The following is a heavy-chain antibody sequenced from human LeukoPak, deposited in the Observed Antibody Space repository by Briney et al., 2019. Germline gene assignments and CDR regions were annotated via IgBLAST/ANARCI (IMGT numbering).Heavy chain of an antibody. J-gene: IGHJ4*02. CDR3: ARDRVGSWSDFDY. V-gene: IGHV4-38-2*02. CDR1: GYSISSGYY. Sequence: SETLSLTCSVSGYSISSGYYWGWIRQPPGKGLEWIGSIYHSGSTYYNPSLRSRVTTSVDTSKNQLSLKLSSVTAADTAVYYCARDRVGSWSDFDYWGQGTLVTVSS. D-gene: IGHD6-13*01. CDR2: IYHSGST.